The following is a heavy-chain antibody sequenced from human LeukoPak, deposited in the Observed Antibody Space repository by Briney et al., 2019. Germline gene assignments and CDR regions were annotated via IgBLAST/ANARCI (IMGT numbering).Heavy chain of an antibody. CDR3: ASHSSGYSDLFDY. V-gene: IGHV4-59*01. CDR1: GGSMSSYY. Sequence: SETLSLTCTVSGGSMSSYYWSWIRQPPGKGLEWIGYIYYSGSTNYNPSLESRVTISVDTSKNQFSLKLSSVTAADTAVYYCASHSSGYSDLFDYWGQGTLVTVSS. CDR2: IYYSGST. D-gene: IGHD3-22*01. J-gene: IGHJ4*02.